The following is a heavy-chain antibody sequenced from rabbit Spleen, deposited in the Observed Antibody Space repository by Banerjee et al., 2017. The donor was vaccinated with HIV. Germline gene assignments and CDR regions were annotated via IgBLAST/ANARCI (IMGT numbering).Heavy chain of an antibody. CDR2: INSGTSST. V-gene: IGHV1S45*01. D-gene: IGHD3-1*01. CDR3: GKESDGYGVTRLDL. J-gene: IGHJ3*01. CDR1: GFSFSSSYY. Sequence: QEQLVEYGGGLVQPEGSLTLTCKASGFSFSSSYYMCWVRQAPGKGLEWIGCINSGTSSTYYASWAKGRFTVSKTSSTTVTLQMTSLTVADTATYFCGKESDGYGVTRLDLWGQGTLVTVS.